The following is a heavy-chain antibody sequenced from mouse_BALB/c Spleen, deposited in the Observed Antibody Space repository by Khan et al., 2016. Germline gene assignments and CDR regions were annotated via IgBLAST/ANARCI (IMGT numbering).Heavy chain of an antibody. Sequence: VQLKQSGAELVKPGASVKLSCTASGFNIKDIYMHWVKQRPEQGLEWIGRVDPANGYTKYYPKFQDKATITADTSSNTAYLQLSSLTSEDTAVYYCARLYDGYFWFAYWGQGTLVTVSA. CDR3: ARLYDGYFWFAY. CDR2: VDPANGYT. CDR1: GFNIKDIY. V-gene: IGHV14-3*02. D-gene: IGHD2-3*01. J-gene: IGHJ3*01.